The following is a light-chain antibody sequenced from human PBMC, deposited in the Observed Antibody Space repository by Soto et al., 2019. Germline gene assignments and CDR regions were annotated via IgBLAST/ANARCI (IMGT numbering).Light chain of an antibody. Sequence: AIQMTQSPSSLSASVGDRVTITCRASQGIRNDLGWYQQKPGKAPKVLIYAASSLQSGVPLRFSGSGSGTDFTLAISSLQPEDFATYYCLQDYNYPLTFGPGTKVDIK. CDR1: QGIRND. CDR2: AAS. CDR3: LQDYNYPLT. J-gene: IGKJ3*01. V-gene: IGKV1-6*01.